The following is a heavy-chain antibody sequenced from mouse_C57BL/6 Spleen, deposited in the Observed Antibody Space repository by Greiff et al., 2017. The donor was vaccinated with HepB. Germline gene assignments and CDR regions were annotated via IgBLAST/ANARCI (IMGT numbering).Heavy chain of an antibody. J-gene: IGHJ3*01. CDR3: ARPDYYGSSSAWFAY. Sequence: VQLQQSGPELVKPGASVKISCKASGYSFTDYNMNWVKQSNGKSLEWIGVINPNYGTTNYNQKFKGKATLTVDQSSSTAYMQLNSLTSEDSAVYYCARPDYYGSSSAWFAYWGQGTLVTVSA. V-gene: IGHV1-39*01. D-gene: IGHD1-1*01. CDR1: GYSFTDYN. CDR2: INPNYGTT.